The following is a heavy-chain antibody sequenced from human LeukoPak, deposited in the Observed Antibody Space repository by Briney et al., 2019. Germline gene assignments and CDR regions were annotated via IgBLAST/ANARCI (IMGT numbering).Heavy chain of an antibody. D-gene: IGHD2-2*02. V-gene: IGHV3-43D*03. CDR2: ISWDGGST. Sequence: GGSLRLSCAASGFTFDDYAMHWVRQAPGKGLEWVSLISWDGGSTYYADSVKGRFTIYRDNSKNSLYLQMNSLRAEDTALYYCAKDMAPYCSSTSCYTPGFDYWGQGTLVTVSS. CDR3: AKDMAPYCSSTSCYTPGFDY. CDR1: GFTFDDYA. J-gene: IGHJ4*02.